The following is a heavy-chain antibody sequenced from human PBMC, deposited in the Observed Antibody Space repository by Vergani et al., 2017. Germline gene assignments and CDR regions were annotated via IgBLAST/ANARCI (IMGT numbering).Heavy chain of an antibody. Sequence: QVQLQESGPGLVQPSETLSLTCTVSGDSVISTDYHWGWIRQPPGKGLEWIGSMDYSGSTSYNPSLESRISISFETPQNQFSLRLTSGTAADTAVYYCASKRGACRAAYCHSYDFWGPGTLVGVSS. D-gene: IGHD2-15*01. V-gene: IGHV4-39*01. J-gene: IGHJ4*02. CDR1: GDSVISTDYH. CDR3: ASKRGACRAAYCHSYDF. CDR2: MDYSGST.